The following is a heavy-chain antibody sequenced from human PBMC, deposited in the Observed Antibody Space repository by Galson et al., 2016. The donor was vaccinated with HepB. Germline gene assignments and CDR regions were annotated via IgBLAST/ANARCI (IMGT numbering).Heavy chain of an antibody. D-gene: IGHD3-10*01. J-gene: IGHJ6*02. CDR2: ISYDGSNK. Sequence: SLRLSCAASGFTFSSYGMHWVRQAPGKGLEWVAVISYDGSNKYYADSVKGRFTISRDNSKNTLYLQMNSLRAEDTAVYYGAKDRSYGYFGSGGMDVWGQGTTVTVSS. CDR1: GFTFSSYG. V-gene: IGHV3-30*18. CDR3: AKDRSYGYFGSGGMDV.